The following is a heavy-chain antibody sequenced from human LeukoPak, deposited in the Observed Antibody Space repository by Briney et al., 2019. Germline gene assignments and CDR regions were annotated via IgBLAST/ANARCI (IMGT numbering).Heavy chain of an antibody. V-gene: IGHV4-31*03. Sequence: SETLSLTCTVSGGSIRSSSYYWGWIRQLPGKGLEWIGYIYDSGSTNYNPSLRSRVTISVDTSKNQFSLKLSSVTAADTAVYYCASGMYFFDYWGQGTLVTVSS. J-gene: IGHJ4*02. CDR1: GGSIRSSSYY. CDR2: IYDSGST. CDR3: ASGMYFFDY. D-gene: IGHD1-26*01.